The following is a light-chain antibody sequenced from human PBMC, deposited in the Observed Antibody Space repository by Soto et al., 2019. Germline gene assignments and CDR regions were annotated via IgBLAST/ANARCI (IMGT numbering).Light chain of an antibody. J-gene: IGLJ1*01. V-gene: IGLV2-23*02. CDR1: SSDVGAYNR. CDR2: EVT. CDR3: CSSGGSPTYV. Sequence: QSALTQPASVSGSPGQSITISCTGTSSDVGAYNRVSWYQQRSGKAPKLMVYEVTNRPSGVSDRFSGSKSGNTASLTISGLKVEDEADYYCCSSGGSPTYVFGTGTKVTV.